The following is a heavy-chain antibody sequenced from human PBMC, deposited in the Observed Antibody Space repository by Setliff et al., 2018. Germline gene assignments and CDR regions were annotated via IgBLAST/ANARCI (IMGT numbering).Heavy chain of an antibody. D-gene: IGHD2-21*01. CDR3: TRDLVIHNWFDP. CDR2: IRSNAYGGTT. J-gene: IGHJ5*02. CDR1: GFTFDEYA. V-gene: IGHV3-49*04. Sequence: GGSLRLSCAASGFTFDEYAMSWVRQAPGKGLEWVGFIRSNAYGGTTEYAASVKGRFTISRDDSKSIAYLQMNSLKTEDTAVYYCTRDLVIHNWFDPWGQGTLVTVSS.